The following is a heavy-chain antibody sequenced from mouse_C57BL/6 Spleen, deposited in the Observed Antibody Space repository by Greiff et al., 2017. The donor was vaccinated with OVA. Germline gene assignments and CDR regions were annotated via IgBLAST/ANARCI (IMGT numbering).Heavy chain of an antibody. D-gene: IGHD1-1*01. CDR1: GYTFTDYN. V-gene: IGHV1-18*01. Sequence: VQLKESGPELVKPGASVKIPCKASGYTFTDYNMDWVKQSHGKSLEWIGDINPNNGGTIYNQKFKGKATLTVDKSSSTAYMELRSLTSEDTAVYYCARHGSMEFAYWGQGTLVTVSA. J-gene: IGHJ3*01. CDR3: ARHGSMEFAY. CDR2: INPNNGGT.